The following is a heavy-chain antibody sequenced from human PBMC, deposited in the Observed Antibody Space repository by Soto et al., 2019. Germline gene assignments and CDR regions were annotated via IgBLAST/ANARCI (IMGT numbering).Heavy chain of an antibody. CDR1: GFTFSSYG. Sequence: GGSLRLSCAASGFTFSSYGMHWVRRAPGKGLEWVAVISYDGSNKYYADSVKGRFTISRDNSKNTLYLQMNSLRAEDTAVYYCAKDDYSNYCYFDYWGQGSLVTVSS. CDR3: AKDDYSNYCYFDY. CDR2: ISYDGSNK. D-gene: IGHD4-4*01. V-gene: IGHV3-30*18. J-gene: IGHJ4*02.